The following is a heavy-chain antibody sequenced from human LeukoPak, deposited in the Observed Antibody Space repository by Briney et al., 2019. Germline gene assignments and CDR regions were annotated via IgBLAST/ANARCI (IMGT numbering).Heavy chain of an antibody. CDR3: ARGGGIYGLWDY. Sequence: PGGSLRLSCAASDFTFSTYNMHWVRQAPGKGLVWVSRIYSDGSSYTADSVTGRFTISRDNAKDTLYLQMNSLRVEDTAVYYCARGGGIYGLWDYWGQGTLVTVSS. CDR1: DFTFSTYN. V-gene: IGHV3-74*03. CDR2: IYSDGSSY. D-gene: IGHD1-26*01. J-gene: IGHJ4*02.